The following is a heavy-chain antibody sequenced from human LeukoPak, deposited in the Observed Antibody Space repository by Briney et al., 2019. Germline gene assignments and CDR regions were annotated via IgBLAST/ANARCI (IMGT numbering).Heavy chain of an antibody. CDR1: GYSISSGYY. V-gene: IGHV4-38-2*01. D-gene: IGHD3-16*02. CDR2: IYHSGST. J-gene: IGHJ4*02. CDR3: ARTYDYVWGSYRPFDY. Sequence: SETLSLTCAVSGYSISSGYYWGWIRQPPGKGREWIGSIYHSGSTYYNPSLKSRVTISVDTSKNQFSLKLSSVTAADTAVYYCARTYDYVWGSYRPFDYWGQGTLVTVSS.